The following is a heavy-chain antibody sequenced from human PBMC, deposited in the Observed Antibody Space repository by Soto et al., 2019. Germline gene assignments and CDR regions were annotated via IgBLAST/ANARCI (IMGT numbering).Heavy chain of an antibody. CDR1: GFTFSSYG. Sequence: GGSLRLSCAASGFTFSSYGMHWVRQAPGKGLEWVAVIWYDGSNKYYADSVKGRFTISRDNSKNTLYLQMNSLRAEDTAVYYCARDCWDWNDALCYWGQGTLVTVSS. CDR3: ARDCWDWNDALCY. CDR2: IWYDGSNK. D-gene: IGHD1-1*01. V-gene: IGHV3-33*01. J-gene: IGHJ4*02.